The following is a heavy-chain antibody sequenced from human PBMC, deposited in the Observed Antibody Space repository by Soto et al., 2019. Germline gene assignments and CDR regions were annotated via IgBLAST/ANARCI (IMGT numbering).Heavy chain of an antibody. CDR3: ARGMDSTIFGSLDY. CDR2: IYSGGST. D-gene: IGHD3-3*01. V-gene: IGHV3-66*01. CDR1: GFTVSSNY. Sequence: GSLRLSCAASGFTVSSNYMSWVRQAPGKGLEWVSVIYSGGSTYYADSVKGRFTISRDNSKNTLYLQMNSLRAEDTAVYYCARGMDSTIFGSLDYWGQGTLVTVSS. J-gene: IGHJ4*02.